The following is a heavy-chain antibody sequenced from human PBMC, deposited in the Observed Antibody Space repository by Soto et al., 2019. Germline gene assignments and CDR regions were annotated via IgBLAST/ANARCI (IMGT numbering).Heavy chain of an antibody. D-gene: IGHD3-3*01. J-gene: IGHJ6*02. Sequence: PSETLSLTCAVSGGSISSSNWWSWVRQPPGKGLEWIGEIYHSGSTNYNPSLKSRVTISVDKSKNQFSLKLSSVTAADTAVYYCARDIGNYDFCSGPRNYYHYGMDFWGQGTTVTVSS. CDR2: IYHSGST. V-gene: IGHV4-4*02. CDR3: ARDIGNYDFCSGPRNYYHYGMDF. CDR1: GGSISSSNW.